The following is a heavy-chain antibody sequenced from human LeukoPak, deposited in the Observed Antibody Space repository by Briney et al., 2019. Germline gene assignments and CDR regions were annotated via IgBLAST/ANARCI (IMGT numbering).Heavy chain of an antibody. CDR2: IYYSGST. V-gene: IGHV4-39*01. Sequence: SETLSLTCTVSGGSISSSGHYWGWIRQPPGRGLEWIGSIYYSGSTYYNPSLKSRVTLSGDTSKNQFTLKLSSVTAADTAVYYCARGPSGGDIASGFQHWGQGTLVSVSS. J-gene: IGHJ1*01. CDR3: ARGPSGGDIASGFQH. CDR1: GGSISSSGHY. D-gene: IGHD6-25*01.